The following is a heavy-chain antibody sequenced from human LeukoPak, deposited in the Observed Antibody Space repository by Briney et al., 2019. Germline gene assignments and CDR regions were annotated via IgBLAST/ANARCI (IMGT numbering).Heavy chain of an antibody. J-gene: IGHJ4*02. V-gene: IGHV4-4*07. D-gene: IGHD3-22*01. Sequence: SETLSLTCSVSGGSISGNYWSWIRQPAGKGLEWIGRISNSGSTNYNPSLKSRVTMSVDTAKNQFSLKLSSVTAADTAVYYCARASRGSFYYFDYWGQGTLVTVSS. CDR3: ARASRGSFYYFDY. CDR1: GGSISGNY. CDR2: ISNSGST.